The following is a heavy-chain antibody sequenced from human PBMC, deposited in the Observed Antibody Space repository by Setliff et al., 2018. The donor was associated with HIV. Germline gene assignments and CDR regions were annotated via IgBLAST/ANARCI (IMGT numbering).Heavy chain of an antibody. D-gene: IGHD6-6*01. J-gene: IGHJ6*02. CDR1: GGSISSGAYY. CDR3: ARGRVEAGRPPGEPGLSYFHPRIDV. CDR2: FYTSGGT. V-gene: IGHV4-61*02. Sequence: SETLSLTCTVSGGSISSGAYYWSWIRQPAGKGLEWIGRFYTSGGTKYNPSLKSRITISVDTSKKQFSLKLTSVTAADTAVYYCARGRVEAGRPPGEPGLSYFHPRIDVWGQGTTVTVSS.